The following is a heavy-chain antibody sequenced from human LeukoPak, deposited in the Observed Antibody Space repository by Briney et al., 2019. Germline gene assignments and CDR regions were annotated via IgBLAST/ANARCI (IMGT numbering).Heavy chain of an antibody. CDR2: IQYDGAHS. CDR3: ARVQSYSNSPLDS. J-gene: IGHJ4*02. D-gene: IGHD6-6*01. Sequence: GGSLRPSCAASGFTFRGYGMHWVRQSPGKGLEWVAFIQYDGAHSYYADSVKGRFTISRDSSENTLYLQMNSLRPEDTAVYYCARVQSYSNSPLDSWGQGTLVTVSS. CDR1: GFTFRGYG. V-gene: IGHV3-30*02.